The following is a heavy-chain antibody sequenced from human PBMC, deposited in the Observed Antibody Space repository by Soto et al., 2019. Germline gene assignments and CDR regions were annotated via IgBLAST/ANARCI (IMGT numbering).Heavy chain of an antibody. CDR3: AGWYYGSVSWTPH. D-gene: IGHD3-10*01. V-gene: IGHV5-51*01. J-gene: IGHJ4*02. CDR2: IYPGNSDT. CDR1: VTTYW. Sequence: PAESMKISCKCSVTTYWIGLLLQMPGKGLEWMGIIYPGNSDTRYNPSFQGQVTISADKSINTAYLQWSSLKASDTAMYYCAGWYYGSVSWTPHWGQGTLVTVSS.